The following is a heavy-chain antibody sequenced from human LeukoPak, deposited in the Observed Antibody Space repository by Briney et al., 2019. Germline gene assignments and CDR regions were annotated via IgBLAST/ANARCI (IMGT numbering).Heavy chain of an antibody. CDR3: AKDRRYCSRTSCYTAPIGY. CDR2: ISGSGGST. V-gene: IGHV3-23*01. D-gene: IGHD2-2*02. CDR1: GFTFSSYA. J-gene: IGHJ4*02. Sequence: GGSLRLSCAASGFTFSSYAMSWVRQAPGKGLEWVSAISGSGGSTYYADSVKGRFTISRDNSKNTLYLQMNSLRAEDTAVYYCAKDRRYCSRTSCYTAPIGYWGQGTLVTVSS.